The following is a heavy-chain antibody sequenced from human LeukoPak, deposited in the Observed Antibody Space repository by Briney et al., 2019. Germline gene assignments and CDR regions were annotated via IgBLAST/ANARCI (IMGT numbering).Heavy chain of an antibody. V-gene: IGHV4-34*01. CDR2: INHSGST. CDR1: GGSFSGYY. J-gene: IGHJ4*02. D-gene: IGHD1-7*01. CDR3: ARAKTRDY. Sequence: PSETLSLTCAVYGGSFSGYYWSWIRQPPGKGLEWIGEINHSGSTNYNPSLKSRVTISVDTSKNQFSLKLSSVTAADTAVYYCARAKTRDYWGQGTLVTVSS.